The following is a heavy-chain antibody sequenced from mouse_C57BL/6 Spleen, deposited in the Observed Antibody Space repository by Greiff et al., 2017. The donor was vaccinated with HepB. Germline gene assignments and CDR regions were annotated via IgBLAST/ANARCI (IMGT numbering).Heavy chain of an antibody. D-gene: IGHD1-1*02. J-gene: IGHJ4*01. CDR3: ARDSYYDAMDY. V-gene: IGHV5-4*01. CDR2: ISDGGSYT. Sequence: EVKSVESGGGLVKPGGSLKLSCAASGFTFSSYAMSWVRQTPEKRLEWVATISDGGSYTYYPDNVKGRFTISRDNAKNNLYLQMSHLKSEDTAMYYCARDSYYDAMDYWGQGTSVTVSS. CDR1: GFTFSSYA.